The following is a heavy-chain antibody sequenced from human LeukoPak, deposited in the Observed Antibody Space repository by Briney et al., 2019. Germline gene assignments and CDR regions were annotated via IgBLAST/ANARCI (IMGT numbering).Heavy chain of an antibody. V-gene: IGHV1-2*02. Sequence: GASVKVSCKASGYRFISNYIQWVRQAPGLGPEWIGWMHPGNGNTRYAEKFQGRVTMTRDTSINTAYMDLSGLKSDDTAVYYCAGEGSYCVGGDCYSFDFWGQGTLITVSS. D-gene: IGHD2-15*01. CDR1: GYRFISNY. J-gene: IGHJ4*02. CDR2: MHPGNGNT. CDR3: AGEGSYCVGGDCYSFDF.